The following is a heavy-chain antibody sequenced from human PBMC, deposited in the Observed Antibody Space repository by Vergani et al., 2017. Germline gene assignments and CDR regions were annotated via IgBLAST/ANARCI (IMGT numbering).Heavy chain of an antibody. V-gene: IGHV3-30*18. CDR1: GFTFSNYG. J-gene: IGHJ6*03. Sequence: QVQLVESGGGVVQPGTSLRLSCVASGFTFSNYGMHWVRQAPGKGLEWVAVISHDGNNKYYADSVKGRFTISRDNSKNTLYLQMNSLRAEDTAVYYCAKSLTPLKYSGNAYYYMDVWGKGTTVTVSS. CDR2: ISHDGNNK. CDR3: AKSLTPLKYSGNAYYYMDV. D-gene: IGHD1-26*01.